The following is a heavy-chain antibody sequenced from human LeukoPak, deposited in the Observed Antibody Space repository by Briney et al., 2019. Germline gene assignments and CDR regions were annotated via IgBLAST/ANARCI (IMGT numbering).Heavy chain of an antibody. V-gene: IGHV1-69*13. D-gene: IGHD3-9*01. J-gene: IGHJ6*04. CDR3: ARDGPYYDILTGYYVSQGMDV. CDR2: IIPIFCTA. CDR1: GGTFSSYA. Sequence: SVKVSCKASGGTFSSYAIRGVRQAPGQGLECMGGIIPIFCTANYAQKFQGRVTITADESTSTAYMELSRLRSEDTAVYYCARDGPYYDILTGYYVSQGMDVWGKGTTVTVSS.